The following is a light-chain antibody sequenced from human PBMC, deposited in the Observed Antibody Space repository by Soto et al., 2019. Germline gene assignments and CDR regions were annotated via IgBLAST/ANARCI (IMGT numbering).Light chain of an antibody. Sequence: EIVLTQSPGTLSLSPGERATLSCRASRSVSSNYLAWYQQKPGQAPRLLVYGASSRATGIADRFSASGSGTDFTLIISRLAPEDSAVYYCQQYGSSPWTVGQGTKVEI. CDR2: GAS. CDR1: RSVSSNY. J-gene: IGKJ1*01. V-gene: IGKV3-20*01. CDR3: QQYGSSPWT.